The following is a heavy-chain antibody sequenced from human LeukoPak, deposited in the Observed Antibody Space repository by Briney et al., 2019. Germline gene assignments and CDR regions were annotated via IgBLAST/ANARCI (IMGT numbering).Heavy chain of an antibody. V-gene: IGHV3-7*01. D-gene: IGHD2-2*01. J-gene: IGHJ4*02. CDR1: GFTFSNQW. CDR2: IKQDGSEK. CDR3: ARNQLLSRYYFDY. Sequence: PGGSLRLSCAASGFTFSNQWMSWVRQAPGKGLEWVANIKQDGSEKFYVDSVKGRFTISRDNAKNSLYLQMNSLRAEDTAVYYCARNQLLSRYYFDYWGQGTLVTVSS.